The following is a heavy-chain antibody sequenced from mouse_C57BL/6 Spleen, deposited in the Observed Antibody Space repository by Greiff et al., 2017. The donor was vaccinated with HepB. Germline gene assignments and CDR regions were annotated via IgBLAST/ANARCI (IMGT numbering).Heavy chain of an antibody. CDR1: GYTFTSYW. V-gene: IGHV1-53*01. CDR2: INPSNGGT. CDR3: AMVTTPYYYAMDY. Sequence: VQLQQPGTELVKPGASVKLSCKASGYTFTSYWMHWVKQRPGQGLEWIGNINPSNGGTNYNEKFKSKATLTVDKSSSAAYMQLSSLTSEDSAVYYCAMVTTPYYYAMDYWGQGTSVTVSS. J-gene: IGHJ4*01. D-gene: IGHD2-1*01.